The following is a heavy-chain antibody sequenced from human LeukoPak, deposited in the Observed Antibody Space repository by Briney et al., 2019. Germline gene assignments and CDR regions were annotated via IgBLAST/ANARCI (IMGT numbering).Heavy chain of an antibody. V-gene: IGHV3-23*01. D-gene: IGHD3-22*01. J-gene: IGHJ4*02. CDR3: AEGNYYYDSSGYPYFDY. CDR1: GFTFSSYA. Sequence: GGSLRLSCAASGFTFSSYAMSWVRQAPGKGLEWVSAISGSGGSTYYADSVKGRFTISRDNSKNTLYLQMNSLRAEDTAVYYCAEGNYYYDSSGYPYFDYWGQGTLVTVSS. CDR2: ISGSGGST.